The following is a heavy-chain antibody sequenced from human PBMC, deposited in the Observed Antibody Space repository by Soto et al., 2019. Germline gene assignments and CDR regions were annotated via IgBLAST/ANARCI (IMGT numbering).Heavy chain of an antibody. CDR3: ARDCLGCGSGYSEY. J-gene: IGHJ4*02. Sequence: ASVKVSCKASGYTFTSYGISWVRQAPGQGLEWMGWISAYNGNTNYAQKLQGRVTMTTDTSTSTAYMELRSLRSDDTAVYYCARDCLGCGSGYSEYWGQGTPVTVSS. D-gene: IGHD5-12*01. CDR1: GYTFTSYG. V-gene: IGHV1-18*01. CDR2: ISAYNGNT.